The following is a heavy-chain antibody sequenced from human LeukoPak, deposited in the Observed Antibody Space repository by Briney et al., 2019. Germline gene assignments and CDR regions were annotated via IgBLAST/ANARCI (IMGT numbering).Heavy chain of an antibody. CDR2: IQYDGSIK. Sequence: GGSLRLSRAASGFTFNTYGMHWVRQAPGKGLEWVAFIQYDGSIKYYGDSVKGRFTISRDNSKNTLYLQMNSLRAEDTALYYCAKDSGSGWYEAHFDPWGQGTLVTVSS. D-gene: IGHD6-19*01. CDR1: GFTFNTYG. CDR3: AKDSGSGWYEAHFDP. V-gene: IGHV3-30*02. J-gene: IGHJ5*02.